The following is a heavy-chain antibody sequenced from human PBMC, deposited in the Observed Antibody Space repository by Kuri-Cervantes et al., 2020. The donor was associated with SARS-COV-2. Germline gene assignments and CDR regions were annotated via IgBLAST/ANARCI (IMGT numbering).Heavy chain of an antibody. V-gene: IGHV3-48*04. CDR3: APRGEGSGFDY. D-gene: IGHD3-16*01. J-gene: IGHJ4*02. CDR1: GFTFSSYS. CDR2: ISSSRSTI. Sequence: GGSLRLSCAASGFTFSSYSMNWVRQAPGKGLEWVSYISSSRSTIYYADSVKGRFTISRDNAQNSLYLQMNSLRAEDTAVYYCAPRGEGSGFDYWGQGTLVTVSS.